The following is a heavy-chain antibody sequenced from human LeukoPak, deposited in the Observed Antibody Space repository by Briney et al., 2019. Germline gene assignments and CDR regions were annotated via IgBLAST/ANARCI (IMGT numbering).Heavy chain of an antibody. J-gene: IGHJ4*02. CDR2: ISWNSGSI. Sequence: HPGRSLRLSCAVSGFTFEDYAMPWVRQAPGKGLEWVSGISWNSGSIGYADSVKGRFTISRDNAKNSLYLQMNSLRAEDTALYYCAKLTRPHGSFDYWGQGTLVTVSS. CDR3: AKLTRPHGSFDY. CDR1: GFTFEDYA. V-gene: IGHV3-9*01. D-gene: IGHD3-10*01.